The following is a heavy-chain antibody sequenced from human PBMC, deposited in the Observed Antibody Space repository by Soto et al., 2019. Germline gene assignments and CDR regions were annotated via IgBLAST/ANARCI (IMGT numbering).Heavy chain of an antibody. CDR2: IYHSGST. CDR1: GGSISSSNW. V-gene: IGHV4-4*02. D-gene: IGHD6-13*01. Sequence: QVQLQESGPGLVKPSGTLSLTCAVSGGSISSSNWWSWVRQPPGKGLEWIGEIYHSGSTKYNPSLKSRVTIAVAKSKNQFSLKLSSVTAADTAVYYCARAAMGGSSWPFDYWGQGTLVTVSS. CDR3: ARAAMGGSSWPFDY. J-gene: IGHJ4*02.